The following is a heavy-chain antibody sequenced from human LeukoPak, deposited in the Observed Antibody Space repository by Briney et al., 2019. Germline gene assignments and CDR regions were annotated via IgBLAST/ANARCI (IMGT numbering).Heavy chain of an antibody. V-gene: IGHV4-59*01. CDR3: ARVGGYDRGYYFDY. J-gene: IGHJ4*02. D-gene: IGHD5-12*01. CDR1: GGSISSYY. CDR2: IYYSGST. Sequence: SETLSLTCIVSGGSISSYYWSWIRQPPGKGLEWIGYIYYSGSTNYNPSLKSRVTISVDTSKNQFSLKLSSVTAADTAVYYCARVGGYDRGYYFDYWGQGTLVTVSS.